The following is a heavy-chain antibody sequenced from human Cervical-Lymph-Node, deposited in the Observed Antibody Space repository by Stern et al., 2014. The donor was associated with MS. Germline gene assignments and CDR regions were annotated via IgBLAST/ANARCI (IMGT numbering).Heavy chain of an antibody. J-gene: IGHJ4*02. V-gene: IGHV1-3*01. Sequence: QVQLVQSGAEVKKPGASVKVSCKTSGDSFTTYAMHLVRQAPGQRLEWLGWISAGGDTKYSQKFQDRVTITRDTSASTAYMEVSSLKSEDTAIYYCASAGGWYEPDYWGQGTLVTVSS. CDR2: ISAGGDT. D-gene: IGHD6-19*01. CDR1: GDSFTTYA. CDR3: ASAGGWYEPDY.